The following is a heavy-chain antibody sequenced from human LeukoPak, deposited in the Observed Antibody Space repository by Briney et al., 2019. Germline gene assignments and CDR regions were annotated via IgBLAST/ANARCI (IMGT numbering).Heavy chain of an antibody. J-gene: IGHJ4*02. V-gene: IGHV4-34*01. Sequence: PSETLSLTCAVYGGSFSGYYWSWIRQPPGKGLEWIGEINHSGSTNYNPSLKSRVTISVDTSKNQFSLKLSSVTAADTAVYYCARLSITGTLPDYWGQGTLVTVSS. CDR1: GGSFSGYY. CDR3: ARLSITGTLPDY. CDR2: INHSGST. D-gene: IGHD1-7*01.